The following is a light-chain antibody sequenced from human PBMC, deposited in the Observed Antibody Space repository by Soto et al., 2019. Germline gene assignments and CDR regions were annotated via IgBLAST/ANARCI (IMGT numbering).Light chain of an antibody. CDR2: GAS. CDR1: QSFTSTY. J-gene: IGKJ3*01. V-gene: IGKV3-20*01. Sequence: EIVLTQSPGTLSLSPGERATLSCRASQSFTSTYLAWYQQKPGQAPRLLIYGASTRATGIPDRFSGSGSGTDFTLTISRLEPGDFAVYYCQQYGSSPPFTFGPGTKVDIK. CDR3: QQYGSSPPFT.